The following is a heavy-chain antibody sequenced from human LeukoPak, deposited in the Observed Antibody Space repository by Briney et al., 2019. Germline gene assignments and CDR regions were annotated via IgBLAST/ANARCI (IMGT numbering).Heavy chain of an antibody. CDR1: GGSFSGYY. V-gene: IGHV4-34*01. CDR3: ARIKAVAGTGVYLFDY. J-gene: IGHJ4*02. D-gene: IGHD6-19*01. Sequence: SETLSLTCAVYGGSFSGYYWRWVRQPPGKGLEWIGEINHSGSTNYNPSLKSRVTISVDTSKNQFSLKLSSVTAADTAVYYCARIKAVAGTGVYLFDYWGQGTLVTVSS. CDR2: INHSGST.